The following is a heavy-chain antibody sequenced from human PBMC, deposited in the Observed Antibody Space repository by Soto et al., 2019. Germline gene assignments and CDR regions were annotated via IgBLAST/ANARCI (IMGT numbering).Heavy chain of an antibody. CDR2: IWYDGSNK. V-gene: IGHV3-33*08. J-gene: IGHJ6*02. Sequence: GGSLRLSCTTSGFTFITYGMHWVRQAAGKGLEWVAIIWYDGSNKYYADSVKGRFTISRDNSKNTLYLQMNSLRAEDSALYYCARADCTGAYCYSWPFHYGVDVWGQGTTVTVSS. CDR1: GFTFITYG. CDR3: ARADCTGAYCYSWPFHYGVDV. D-gene: IGHD2-15*01.